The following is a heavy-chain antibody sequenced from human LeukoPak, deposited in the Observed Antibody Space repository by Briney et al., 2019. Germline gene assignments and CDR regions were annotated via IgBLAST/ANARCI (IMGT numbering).Heavy chain of an antibody. D-gene: IGHD5-12*01. CDR3: ARGSYEKVDESFDI. J-gene: IGHJ3*02. CDR1: GFTFSSYW. V-gene: IGHV3-7*01. Sequence: PGGSLRLSCAASGFTFSSYWMSWVRQAPGKGLEWVANIKQDGSEKYYVDSVKGRFTISRDNAKNSLYLQMNSLRAEDTAVYYCARGSYEKVDESFDIWGQGTMVTVSP. CDR2: IKQDGSEK.